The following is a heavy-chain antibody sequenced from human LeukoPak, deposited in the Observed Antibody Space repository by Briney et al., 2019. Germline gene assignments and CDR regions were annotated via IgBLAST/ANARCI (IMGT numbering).Heavy chain of an antibody. V-gene: IGHV1-46*01. D-gene: IGHD6-19*01. J-gene: IGHJ6*03. CDR2: INPSGGST. Sequence: ASVKVSCKASGYTFTSYYMHWVRRAPEQGLEWMGIINPSGGSTSYAQKFQGRVTITADKSTSTAYMELSSLRSEDTAVYYCARDTIAVAGTRAHYYMDVWGKGTTVTISS. CDR3: ARDTIAVAGTRAHYYMDV. CDR1: GYTFTSYY.